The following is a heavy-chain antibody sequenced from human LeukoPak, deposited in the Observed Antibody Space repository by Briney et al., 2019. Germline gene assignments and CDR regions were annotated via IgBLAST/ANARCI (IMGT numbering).Heavy chain of an antibody. V-gene: IGHV4-39*01. CDR1: GVSISGTNYY. J-gene: IGHJ4*02. D-gene: IGHD5-24*01. Sequence: PSETLSLTCDVSGVSISGTNYYWGWIRQPPGMGLEWIGSIHYRLPTFYNPLLKSRVTLSVATSKNQISLRLASVTPAAPSVTYCASHEEEDGYNAKTPDYWGQGTLVTVSS. CDR3: ASHEEEDGYNAKTPDY. CDR2: IHYRLPT.